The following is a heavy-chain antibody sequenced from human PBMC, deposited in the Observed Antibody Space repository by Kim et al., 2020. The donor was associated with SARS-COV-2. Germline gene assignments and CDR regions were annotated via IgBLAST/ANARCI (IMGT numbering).Heavy chain of an antibody. CDR3: TTDGYYYDSSGYYYAHPVPWY. V-gene: IGHV3-15*01. Sequence: GGSLRLSCAASGFTFSNAWMSWVRQAPGKGLEWVGRIKSKTDGGTTDYAAPVKGRFTISRDDSKNTLYLQMNSLKTEDTAVYYCTTDGYYYDSSGYYYAHPVPWYWGQGTLVTVSS. J-gene: IGHJ4*02. CDR2: IKSKTDGGTT. D-gene: IGHD3-22*01. CDR1: GFTFSNAW.